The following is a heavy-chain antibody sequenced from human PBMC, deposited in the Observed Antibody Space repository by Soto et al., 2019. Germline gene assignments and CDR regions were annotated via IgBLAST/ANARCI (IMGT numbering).Heavy chain of an antibody. CDR1: GGSLSGYY. Sequence: QVQLQQRGAGLLKPSETLSLTCAVYGGSLSGYYWSWIRQPPGKALEWIGEFTHSGDTHYNPSLTSRVSRSADTSKNEVFLNLSSVTAADTAMYYCARHHVRGRTIAGAAEFWGQGTLVTVSS. CDR2: FTHSGDT. V-gene: IGHV4-34*01. J-gene: IGHJ4*02. CDR3: ARHHVRGRTIAGAAEF. D-gene: IGHD1-26*01.